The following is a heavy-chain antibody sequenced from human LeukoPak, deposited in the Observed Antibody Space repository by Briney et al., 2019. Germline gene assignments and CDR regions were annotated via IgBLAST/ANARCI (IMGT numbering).Heavy chain of an antibody. Sequence: SETLSLTCTVSGGSISSYYWSWIRQPPGKGLEWIGYIYYSGSTNYNPSLKSRVTISVDTSKNQFSLKLSSVTAADTAVYYCARAGITMVRGVIIDYYGMDVWDQGTTVTVSS. CDR3: ARAGITMVRGVIIDYYGMDV. CDR2: IYYSGST. CDR1: GGSISSYY. V-gene: IGHV4-59*01. D-gene: IGHD3-10*01. J-gene: IGHJ6*02.